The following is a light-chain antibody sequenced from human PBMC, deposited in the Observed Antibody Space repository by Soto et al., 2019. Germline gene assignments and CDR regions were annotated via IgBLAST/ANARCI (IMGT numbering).Light chain of an antibody. V-gene: IGLV4-69*01. J-gene: IGLJ2*01. Sequence: QSVLTQSPSASASLGASVKLTCTLSSGHSSYAIAWHQQQPEKGPRYLMKLNSDGSHSKGDGIPDRFSGSSSGAERYLTISGLPSEDEADYYCQTWGTGIRVFGGGTKLSVL. CDR3: QTWGTGIRV. CDR1: SGHSSYA. CDR2: LNSDGSH.